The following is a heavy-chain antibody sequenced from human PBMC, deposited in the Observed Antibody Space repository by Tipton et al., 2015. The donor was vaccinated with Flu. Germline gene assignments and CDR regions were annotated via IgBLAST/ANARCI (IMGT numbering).Heavy chain of an antibody. D-gene: IGHD3-10*01. V-gene: IGHV4-38-2*02. CDR2: IYHSGTT. CDR1: GYSIRSAYY. Sequence: GLVKPSETLSLTCSVSGYSIRSAYYWGWVRRPPGKGLEWIGTIYHSGTTYYNPSLKSRLTISVDTSKNQFSLRLSSVTAADTAIYYCAKEVGGSGTEWGVGKGFFDLWGPGTKVTVST. CDR3: AKEVGGSGTEWGVGKGFFDL. J-gene: IGHJ3*01.